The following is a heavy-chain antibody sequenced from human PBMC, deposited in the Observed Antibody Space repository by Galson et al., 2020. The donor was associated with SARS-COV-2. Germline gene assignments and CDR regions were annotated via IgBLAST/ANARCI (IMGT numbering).Heavy chain of an antibody. Sequence: LSLTCAASGFPFSTYSMNWVRLAPGTGLEWVSSISTSSSYTYYADSVKGRFSISRDNPRNSLYLQMNSLRAEDTAVYYCARDEGIRGYNYGRLYYGLDVWGQGTTVTVSS. CDR2: ISTSSSYT. D-gene: IGHD5-18*01. CDR1: GFPFSTYS. V-gene: IGHV3-21*01. J-gene: IGHJ6*02. CDR3: ARDEGIRGYNYGRLYYGLDV.